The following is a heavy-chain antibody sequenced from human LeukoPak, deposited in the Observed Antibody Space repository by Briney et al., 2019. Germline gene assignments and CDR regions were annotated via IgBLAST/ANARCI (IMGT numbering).Heavy chain of an antibody. V-gene: IGHV4-34*01. Sequence: SETLSLTCAVYGGSFSGYYWSWIRQPPGKGLEWIGEINHSGSTNYNPSLKSRVTISVDTSKNQFSLKLTSVTAADTAVYYCARGSVRFVKNWFDPWGQGTLVTVSS. D-gene: IGHD3-3*01. CDR3: ARGSVRFVKNWFDP. J-gene: IGHJ5*02. CDR1: GGSFSGYY. CDR2: INHSGST.